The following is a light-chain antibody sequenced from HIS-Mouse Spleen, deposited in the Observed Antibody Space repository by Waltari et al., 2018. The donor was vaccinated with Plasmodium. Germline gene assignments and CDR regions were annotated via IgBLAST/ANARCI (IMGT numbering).Light chain of an antibody. CDR1: QDISNY. CDR3: QQYDNLPYT. V-gene: IGKV1-33*01. J-gene: IGKJ2*01. CDR2: DAS. Sequence: DVQMTQSPSALSAAVGDRGTITCQASQDISNYLNWYQQKPGQAPKLLIYDASTLATGVPSRFSGSGSGTDFTFTISSLQPEDIATYYCQQYDNLPYTFGPGTKLEIK.